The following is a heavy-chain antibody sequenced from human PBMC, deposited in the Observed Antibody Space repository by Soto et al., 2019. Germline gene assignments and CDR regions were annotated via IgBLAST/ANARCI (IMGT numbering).Heavy chain of an antibody. CDR2: ISSKSTYI. D-gene: IGHD3-10*01. Sequence: EVHLVESGGGLVKPGGSLRLSCAASGFSFSSYSINWVRQAPGKGLEWVSSISSKSTYIYYADSVKGRFTISRDNAKNSLYLQMDSLSAEDTAVYYCAKTGGSVSTLYYLDSWGQGTLVTVSS. J-gene: IGHJ4*02. CDR1: GFSFSSYS. CDR3: AKTGGSVSTLYYLDS. V-gene: IGHV3-21*01.